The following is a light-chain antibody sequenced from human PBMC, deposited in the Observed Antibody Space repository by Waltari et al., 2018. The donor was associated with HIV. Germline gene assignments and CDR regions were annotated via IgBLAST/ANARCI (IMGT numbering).Light chain of an antibody. CDR1: QGRSRG. CDR2: AAA. Sequence: DIQMTQSPSSVSESVGDRVTITCRASQGRSRGLAWYQQKPGKAPKLLSYAAASLRSGVPPRFSGIGSGTDFTLTISSLQPEDFATYYCQHANSFPHTFGPGTKVDSK. V-gene: IGKV1-12*01. J-gene: IGKJ3*01. CDR3: QHANSFPHT.